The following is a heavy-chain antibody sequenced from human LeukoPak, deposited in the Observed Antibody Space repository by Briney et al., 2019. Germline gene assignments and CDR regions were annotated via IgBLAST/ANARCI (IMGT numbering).Heavy chain of an antibody. CDR3: VRVGSSGSYYFDY. V-gene: IGHV4-4*07. D-gene: IGHD6-19*01. Sequence: SETLSLTCTVSGRSISSYYWSWIRQPAGKGLEWIGRIYTSGSTNYNPSLKSRVTMSVDTSKNQFSLNLSSVTAADTAVYYCVRVGSSGSYYFDYWGQGTLVTVSS. CDR1: GRSISSYY. J-gene: IGHJ4*02. CDR2: IYTSGST.